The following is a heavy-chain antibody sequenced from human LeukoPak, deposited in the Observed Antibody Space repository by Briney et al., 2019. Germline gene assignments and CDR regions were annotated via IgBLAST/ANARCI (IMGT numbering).Heavy chain of an antibody. CDR3: AKHYQTTFDY. CDR2: IIPILGIA. J-gene: IGHJ4*02. V-gene: IGHV1-69*04. CDR1: GYTFTSYG. D-gene: IGHD1-14*01. Sequence: SVKVSCKASGYTFTSYGISWVRQAPGQGLEWMGRIIPILGIANYAQKFQGRVTITADKSTSTAYMELSSLRSEDTAVYYCAKHYQTTFDYWGQGTLVIVSS.